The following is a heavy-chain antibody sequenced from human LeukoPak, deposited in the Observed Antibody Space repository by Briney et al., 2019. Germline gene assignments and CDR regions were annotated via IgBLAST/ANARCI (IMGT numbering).Heavy chain of an antibody. CDR1: GGSFSGYY. CDR2: INHSGST. D-gene: IGHD3-22*01. J-gene: IGHJ4*02. Sequence: PSETLPLTCAVYGGSFSGYYWSWIRQPPGKGLEWIGEINHSGSTNYNPSLKSRVTISVDTSKNQFSLKLSSVTAADTAVYYCGSGYYPFDYWGQGTLVTVSS. V-gene: IGHV4-34*01. CDR3: GSGYYPFDY.